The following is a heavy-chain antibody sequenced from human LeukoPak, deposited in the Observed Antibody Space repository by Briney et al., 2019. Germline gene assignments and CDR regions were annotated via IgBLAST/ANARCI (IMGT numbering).Heavy chain of an antibody. Sequence: SETLSLTCSVSSGSVSSYYWSWIRQPAGKGLEWIGRIYTSGSTNYNPSLKSRVTISVDTSKNQFSLKLSSVTAADTAVYYCAREVSGYCSSTSCYDWRSGFDIWGQGTMVTVSS. J-gene: IGHJ3*02. CDR3: AREVSGYCSSTSCYDWRSGFDI. CDR2: IYTSGST. V-gene: IGHV4-4*07. CDR1: SGSVSSYY. D-gene: IGHD2-2*03.